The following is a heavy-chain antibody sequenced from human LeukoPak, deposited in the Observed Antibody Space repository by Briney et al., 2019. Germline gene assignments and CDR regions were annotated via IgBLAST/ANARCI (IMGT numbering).Heavy chain of an antibody. V-gene: IGHV3-64*01. D-gene: IGHD5-12*01. CDR1: GFTFNKYS. CDR2: ISANGGST. J-gene: IGHJ4*02. CDR3: ARVGPSDSGYDSTGFDY. Sequence: LSGGSLRLSCAASGFTFNKYSMHWVRQAPGKGLEFVSAISANGGSTYYANSVKGRFTISRDNSKNTLYLQMSSLRTEDMAVYYCARVGPSDSGYDSTGFDYWGQGTLVTVSS.